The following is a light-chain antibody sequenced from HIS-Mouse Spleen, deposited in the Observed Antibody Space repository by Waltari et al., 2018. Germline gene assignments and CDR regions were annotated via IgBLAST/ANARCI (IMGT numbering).Light chain of an antibody. J-gene: IGLJ2*01. CDR1: ALPNKY. Sequence: SYELTQPPSVSVSPGQTARITCSGDALPNKYAYWYQQKSGQAPVLVIYEDSKRPSGIPESFSGSSSGTMATVTISGAQVEDEADYYCYSTDSSGNHRVFGGGTKLTVL. CDR3: YSTDSSGNHRV. CDR2: EDS. V-gene: IGLV3-10*01.